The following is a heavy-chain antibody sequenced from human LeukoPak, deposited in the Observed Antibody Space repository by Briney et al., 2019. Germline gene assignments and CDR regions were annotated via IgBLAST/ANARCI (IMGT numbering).Heavy chain of an antibody. J-gene: IGHJ3*02. D-gene: IGHD3-22*01. Sequence: GGSLRLSCVASGFNFSDCYMSWIRQAPGKGLEWVSYTSSSGSTIYYADSVKGRFTVSRDNAKNSLYLQMHSLRAEDTALYYCASSYYDSSGYYYGLMAFDIWGQGTMVTVSS. V-gene: IGHV3-11*04. CDR3: ASSYYDSSGYYYGLMAFDI. CDR2: TSSSGSTI. CDR1: GFNFSDCY.